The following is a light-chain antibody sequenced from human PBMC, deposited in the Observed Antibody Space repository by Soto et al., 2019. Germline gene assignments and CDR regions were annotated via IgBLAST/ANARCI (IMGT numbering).Light chain of an antibody. V-gene: IGLV2-14*01. J-gene: IGLJ1*01. Sequence: QSVLTQPASVSGSPGQSITISCTGTRRDVGGYNYVSWYQQYPGKSPKLLIYEVTHRPSGVSNRFSGSKSGNTASLTISGLQAEDEADYYCSSYTISNTLPFAFGTGTKLTVL. CDR1: RRDVGGYNY. CDR3: SSYTISNTLPFA. CDR2: EVT.